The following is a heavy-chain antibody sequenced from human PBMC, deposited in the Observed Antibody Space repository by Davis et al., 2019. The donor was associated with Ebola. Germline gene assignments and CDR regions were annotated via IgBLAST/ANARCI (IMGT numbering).Heavy chain of an antibody. V-gene: IGHV1-3*01. CDR3: ARDGGFSSGRIINWFDP. Sequence: ASVKVSCKASGYTFTSYAMHWVRQAPGQRLEWMGWINAGNGNTKYSQKFQGRVTITRDTSASTAYMELSSLRSEDTAVYYCARDGGFSSGRIINWFDPWGQGTLVTVSS. CDR2: INAGNGNT. J-gene: IGHJ5*02. CDR1: GYTFTSYA. D-gene: IGHD6-19*01.